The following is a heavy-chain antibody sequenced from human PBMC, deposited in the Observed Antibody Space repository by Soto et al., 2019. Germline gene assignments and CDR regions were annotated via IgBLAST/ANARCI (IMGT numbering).Heavy chain of an antibody. D-gene: IGHD3-22*01. J-gene: IGHJ4*02. CDR1: WLTVSTNY. CDR2: IYSDGKT. Sequence: PGGSLRLSCAASWLTVSTNYMSWVRQAPGKGLEWVPGIYSDGKTYYAESVKGRFTISRDNTKNTVSLQMNSLRVEDSAEYYCTRGGGGGYYESSGDMGVWGQGALVTVSS. CDR3: TRGGGGGYYESSGDMGV. V-gene: IGHV3-53*01.